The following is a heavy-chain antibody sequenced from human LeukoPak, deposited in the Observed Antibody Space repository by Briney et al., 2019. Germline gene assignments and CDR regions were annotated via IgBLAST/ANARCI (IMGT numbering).Heavy chain of an antibody. CDR2: IGGSGDFT. V-gene: IGHV3-23*01. CDR1: GFTFSTYA. D-gene: IGHD3-10*01. J-gene: IGHJ4*02. CDR3: AKADRGWGVITKD. Sequence: GGSLRLSCVASGFTFSTYAMSWVRQAPGKGLEWVSAIGGSGDFTYYAEYVRGRFTISRDNSEKTLYLQMNSLRAEDTAVYYCAKADRGWGVITKDWGQGTLVTVSS.